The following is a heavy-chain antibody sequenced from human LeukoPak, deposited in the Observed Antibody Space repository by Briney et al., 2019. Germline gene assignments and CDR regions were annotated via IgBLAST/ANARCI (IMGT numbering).Heavy chain of an antibody. V-gene: IGHV4-39*01. J-gene: IGHJ4*02. CDR2: IYYSVST. CDR3: ARHRGYYDSRGDGYYFDF. CDR1: GGSMSSSSYY. Sequence: SETLSLTCTVPGGSMSSSSYYWGWIRQPPGKGLEWIGSIYYSVSTYDNPSLDRPVTISVDTSKNQFSLKLSSVTAAETVVYYCARHRGYYDSRGDGYYFDFWGQGTLVTVSS. D-gene: IGHD3-22*01.